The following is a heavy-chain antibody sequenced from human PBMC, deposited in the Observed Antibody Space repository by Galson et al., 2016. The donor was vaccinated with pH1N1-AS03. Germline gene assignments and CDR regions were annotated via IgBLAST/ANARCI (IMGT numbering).Heavy chain of an antibody. J-gene: IGHJ4*02. V-gene: IGHV3-74*01. CDR1: GFTFSSYY. D-gene: IGHD3-9*01. Sequence: SLRLSCAASGFTFSSYYIHWVRQVPGKGLVWVSRVDNDGYDRVYADSVKGRFPISRDNTKNTVYLQMNSLRAEDTAIYYCARGGFDHGFDFWGQGTLITVSS. CDR3: ARGGFDHGFDF. CDR2: VDNDGYDR.